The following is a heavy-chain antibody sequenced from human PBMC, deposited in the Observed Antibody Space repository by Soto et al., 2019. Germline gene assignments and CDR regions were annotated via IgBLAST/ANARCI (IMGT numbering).Heavy chain of an antibody. J-gene: IGHJ6*02. CDR1: GYTFTSYG. CDR3: ARRVEMATIFGGDYYYGMDV. D-gene: IGHD3-3*01. V-gene: IGHV1-18*01. Sequence: ASVKVSCKASGYTFTSYGISWVRQAPGQGLEWMGWISAYNGNKNYAQKLQGRVTMTTDTSTSTAYMELRSLRSDDTAVYYCARRVEMATIFGGDYYYGMDVWGQGTTVTVSS. CDR2: ISAYNGNK.